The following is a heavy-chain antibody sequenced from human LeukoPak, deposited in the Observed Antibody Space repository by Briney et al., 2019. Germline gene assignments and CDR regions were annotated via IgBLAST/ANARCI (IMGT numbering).Heavy chain of an antibody. CDR3: ARLVGYYDSSGLLDY. Sequence: SETLSLTCTVSGGSISSYYWSWIRQPPGKGLEWIGYIYYSGSTNYNPSLKSRVTISVDTSKNQFSLKLSSVTAADTAVYYCARLVGYYDSSGLLDYWGQGTLVTVSP. V-gene: IGHV4-59*08. J-gene: IGHJ4*02. D-gene: IGHD3-22*01. CDR1: GGSISSYY. CDR2: IYYSGST.